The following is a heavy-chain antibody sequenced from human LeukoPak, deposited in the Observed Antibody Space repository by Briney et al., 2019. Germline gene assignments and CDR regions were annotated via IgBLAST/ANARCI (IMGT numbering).Heavy chain of an antibody. D-gene: IGHD3-22*01. J-gene: IGHJ4*02. CDR1: GFTFSSYS. V-gene: IGHV3-48*04. Sequence: GGSLRLSCAASGFTFSSYSMNWVRQAPGKGLEWVSYISSSSSTIYYADSVKGRFTISRDNAKNSLYLQMNSLRAEDTAVYYCARVGYYDSSDHPRDYWGQGTLVTVSS. CDR2: ISSSSSTI. CDR3: ARVGYYDSSDHPRDY.